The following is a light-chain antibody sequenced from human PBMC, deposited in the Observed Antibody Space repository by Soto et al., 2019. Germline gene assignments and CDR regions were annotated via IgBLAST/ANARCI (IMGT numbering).Light chain of an antibody. CDR3: ISYKSSSTWV. V-gene: IGLV2-14*01. CDR1: SSDVGGYNY. Sequence: SALTQPASVSGSPGQSITISCTGTSSDVGGYNYVSWYQQHPGKAPKLMIYEVSNRPSGVSDRFSGSRSGNTASLTISGLQAEDESDYYCISYKSSSTWVFGGGTKVTVL. J-gene: IGLJ3*02. CDR2: EVS.